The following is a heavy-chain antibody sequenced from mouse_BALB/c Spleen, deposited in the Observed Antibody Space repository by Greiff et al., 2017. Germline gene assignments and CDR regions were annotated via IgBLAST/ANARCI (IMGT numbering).Heavy chain of an antibody. J-gene: IGHJ2*01. CDR2: ISSGGSYT. Sequence: EVQLVESGGGLVKPGGSLKLSCAASGFTFSSYTMSWARQTPEKRLEWVATISSGGSYTYYPDSVKGRFTISRDNAKNTLYLQMSSLKSEDTAMYYCTRERDYDGEVYFYYWGQGTTLTVSS. D-gene: IGHD2-4*01. CDR3: TRERDYDGEVYFYY. V-gene: IGHV5-6-4*01. CDR1: GFTFSSYT.